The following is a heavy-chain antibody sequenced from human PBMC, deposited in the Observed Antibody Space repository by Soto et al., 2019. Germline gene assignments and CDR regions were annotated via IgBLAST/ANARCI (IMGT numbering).Heavy chain of an antibody. J-gene: IGHJ6*02. D-gene: IGHD3-3*01. CDR2: ISSSGSTI. CDR1: GFTFSSYE. V-gene: IGHV3-48*03. Sequence: GGSLRLSCAASGFTFSSYEMNWVRQAPGKGLEWVSYISSSGSTIYYADSVKGRFTISRDNAKNSLYLQMNSLRAEDTAVYYCERGPKTLERFSPPYGMDVWGQGNTVTV. CDR3: ERGPKTLERFSPPYGMDV.